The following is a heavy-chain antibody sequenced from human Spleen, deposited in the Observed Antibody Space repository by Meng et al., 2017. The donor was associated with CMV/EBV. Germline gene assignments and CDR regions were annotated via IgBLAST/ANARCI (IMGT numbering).Heavy chain of an antibody. Sequence: NCSRFTFSTYLLAWLRQKPGKGPEWMGIIHPSDSDTRYSPSFQGQVTFSVDNSISTAYLRWRSLKVSDTAMYYCATQVDSSSLDFGLWGRGSLVTVSS. D-gene: IGHD2-2*01. CDR3: ATQVDSSSLDFGL. V-gene: IGHV5-51*01. J-gene: IGHJ2*01. CDR2: IHPSDSDT. CDR1: RFTFSTYL.